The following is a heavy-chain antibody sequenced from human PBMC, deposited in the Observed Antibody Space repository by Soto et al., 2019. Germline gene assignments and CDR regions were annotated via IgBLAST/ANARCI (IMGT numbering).Heavy chain of an antibody. CDR1: GLTFSSYG. D-gene: IGHD4-17*01. Sequence: GGSLRLSCAAYGLTFSSYGMHWVRQAPGKGLEWVADIRYDGSNKYYADSVKGRFTNSRDKSKNTLYLQMNSLRAEDTTVYYCAIDGSTVTFQYYFDYWGQGTLVTVSS. V-gene: IGHV3-33*01. CDR3: AIDGSTVTFQYYFDY. J-gene: IGHJ4*02. CDR2: IRYDGSNK.